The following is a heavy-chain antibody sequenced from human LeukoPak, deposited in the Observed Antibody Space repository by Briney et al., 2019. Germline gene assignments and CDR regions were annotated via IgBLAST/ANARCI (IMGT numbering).Heavy chain of an antibody. CDR1: GFTFDDYA. V-gene: IGHV3-9*01. J-gene: IGHJ3*02. D-gene: IGHD4-17*01. CDR3: AKDRTVTTRAYGAFDI. Sequence: GGSLRLSCAASGFTFDDYAMHWVRQAPGKGLEWVSGISWNSGSIGYADSVKGRFTISRDNAKNSLYLQMNSLRAEDTALYYCAKDRTVTTRAYGAFDIWGQGQWSPSLQ. CDR2: ISWNSGSI.